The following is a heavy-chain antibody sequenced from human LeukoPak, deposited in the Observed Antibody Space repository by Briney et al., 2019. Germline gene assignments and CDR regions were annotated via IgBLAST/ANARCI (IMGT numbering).Heavy chain of an antibody. Sequence: PGGSLRLSCAASGFSFSSYWMTWVRQAPGKGLEWVANIKQDESEKYYVDSVKGRFTISRDNAKSSLYLQMNSLRVEDTAVYYCARDRALTTPFDYWGQGTLVTVSS. CDR3: ARDRALTTPFDY. D-gene: IGHD1-1*01. J-gene: IGHJ4*02. V-gene: IGHV3-7*01. CDR1: GFSFSSYW. CDR2: IKQDESEK.